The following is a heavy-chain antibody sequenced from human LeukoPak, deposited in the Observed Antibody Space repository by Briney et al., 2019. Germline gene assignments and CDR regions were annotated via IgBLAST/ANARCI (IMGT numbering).Heavy chain of an antibody. D-gene: IGHD6-19*01. V-gene: IGHV3-30*03. J-gene: IGHJ4*02. CDR3: ARSDIRSGWYVVDY. CDR2: ISYDGSNK. CDR1: GFTFSSCG. Sequence: PGGSLRLSCAASGFTFSSCGMHWVRQAPGKGLEWVAVISYDGSNKYYADSVKGRFTISRDNSKNTLYLQMGSLRDEGMAVYFCARSDIRSGWYVVDYWGQGTLVTVSS.